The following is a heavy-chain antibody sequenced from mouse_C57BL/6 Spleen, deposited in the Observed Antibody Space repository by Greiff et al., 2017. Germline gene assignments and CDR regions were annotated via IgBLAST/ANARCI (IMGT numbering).Heavy chain of an antibody. CDR1: GYTFTRYW. D-gene: IGHD1-1*01. V-gene: IGHV1-72*01. CDR2: IDPNSGGT. J-gene: IGHJ2*01. Sequence: QVQLQQPGAELVKPGASVKLSCKASGYTFTRYWMHWVKQRPGRGLEWIGRIDPNSGGTKYNAKFKSKATLTVDKPSSTAYMQLSSLTSEDSAIYYCARNYGSRGDYFDYWGQGTTLTVSS. CDR3: ARNYGSRGDYFDY.